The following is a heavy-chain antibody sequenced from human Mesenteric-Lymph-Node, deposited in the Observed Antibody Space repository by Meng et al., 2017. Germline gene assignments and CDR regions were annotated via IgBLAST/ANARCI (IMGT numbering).Heavy chain of an antibody. D-gene: IGHD6-13*01. CDR2: TYYRSKWYN. Sequence: QVPLQQSVPGLVQPPQTRSLTCAISGDSVSSNSAAWNWIRQSPSRGLEWLGRTYYRSKWYNDYAVSVKGRITINPDTSKNQFSLQLNSVTPEDTAVYYCARWLSSNKLFDYWGQGTLVTVSS. CDR1: GDSVSSNSAA. V-gene: IGHV6-1*01. CDR3: ARWLSSNKLFDY. J-gene: IGHJ4*02.